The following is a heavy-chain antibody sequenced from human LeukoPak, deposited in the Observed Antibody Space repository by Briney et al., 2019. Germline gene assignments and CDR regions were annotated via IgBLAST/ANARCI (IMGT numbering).Heavy chain of an antibody. Sequence: GGSLRLSCAASGFTFSYYNMNWVRQAPGKGLEWVSSISSSSTYIYYADSVKGRFTISRDNAKNSLYLEMNSLRAEDTAVYYCARDPWTNYGDYVRFDHWGQGTLVTVSS. D-gene: IGHD4-17*01. CDR3: ARDPWTNYGDYVRFDH. V-gene: IGHV3-21*01. CDR2: ISSSSTYI. J-gene: IGHJ4*02. CDR1: GFTFSYYN.